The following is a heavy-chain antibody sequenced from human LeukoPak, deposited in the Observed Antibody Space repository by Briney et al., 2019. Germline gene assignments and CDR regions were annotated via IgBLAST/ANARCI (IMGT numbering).Heavy chain of an antibody. CDR1: GFTFSNAW. V-gene: IGHV3-15*01. J-gene: IGHJ3*02. D-gene: IGHD3-10*01. Sequence: GGSLRLSCAASGFTFSNAWMSWVRQAPGKGLEWVGRIKSKTDGGTTDYAAPVKGRFTISRDDSKNTLYLQMNSLKTEDTAVYYCTGELWFGEGQNAFDIWGQGTMVTVSS. CDR2: IKSKTDGGTT. CDR3: TGELWFGEGQNAFDI.